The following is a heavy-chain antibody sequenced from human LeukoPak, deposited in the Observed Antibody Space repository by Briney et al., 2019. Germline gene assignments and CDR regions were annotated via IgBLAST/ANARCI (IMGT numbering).Heavy chain of an antibody. J-gene: IGHJ4*02. D-gene: IGHD3-22*01. CDR2: ISAYKGNT. CDR3: ARDLHYYDRSGNYGDTFDY. CDR1: GYTFTTYG. V-gene: IGHV1-18*01. Sequence: GASVKVSCTASGYTFTTYGISWVRQAPGQGLEWMGWISAYKGNTFYAQKLQGRVTMTPDTSTSTAYMELRSLRSDDTAVYYCARDLHYYDRSGNYGDTFDYWGQGTLVTVSS.